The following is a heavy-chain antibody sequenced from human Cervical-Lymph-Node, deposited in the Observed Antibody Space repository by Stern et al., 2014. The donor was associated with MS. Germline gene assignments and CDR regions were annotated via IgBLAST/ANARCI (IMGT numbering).Heavy chain of an antibody. CDR3: ARSAGYYSGMDV. V-gene: IGHV1-69*01. Sequence: HVQLVQSGAEVKKPGSSVKVSCKASGGTFSSDAFSWVRQAPGQGIEWLGAIIPSFGTSSSAQKFQGRVTISADDSTGTAFLELRSLRSEDTAVYYCARSAGYYSGMDVWGQGTAVTVSS. CDR2: IIPSFGTS. J-gene: IGHJ6*02. CDR1: GGTFSSDA.